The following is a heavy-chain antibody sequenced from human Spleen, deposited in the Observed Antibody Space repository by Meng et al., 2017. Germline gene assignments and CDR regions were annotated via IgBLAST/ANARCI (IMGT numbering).Heavy chain of an antibody. Sequence: GGSLRLSCAASGFTFDDYAMHWVRQAPGKGLEWVSLITWDAGSTYYADSVKGRFTISRDNSKNSLYLQMNSLRAEDTALYYCAKAEYSSGYYFDYWGQGTLVTVSS. CDR1: GFTFDDYA. V-gene: IGHV3-43D*03. D-gene: IGHD6-19*01. CDR2: ITWDAGST. CDR3: AKAEYSSGYYFDY. J-gene: IGHJ4*02.